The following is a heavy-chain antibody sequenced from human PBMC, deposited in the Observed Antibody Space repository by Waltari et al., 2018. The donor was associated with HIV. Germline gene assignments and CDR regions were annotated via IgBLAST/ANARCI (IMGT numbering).Heavy chain of an antibody. Sequence: EVQLVESGGGLVQPGGSLRLSCAASGFTFSAYWMSWVRQAPGKGLVWVANIKQDGSEQYYVDSVKGRFTISRDNAKNSLYLQMNSLRADDTAVYYCARPQGGYSYGFNYWGQGTLVTVSS. J-gene: IGHJ4*02. CDR3: ARPQGGYSYGFNY. V-gene: IGHV3-7*01. CDR2: IKQDGSEQ. CDR1: GFTFSAYW. D-gene: IGHD5-18*01.